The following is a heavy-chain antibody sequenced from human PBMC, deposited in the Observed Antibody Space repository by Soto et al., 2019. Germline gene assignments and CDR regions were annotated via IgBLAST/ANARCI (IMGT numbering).Heavy chain of an antibody. Sequence: QVQLVQSGAEVKKPGASVKVSCKASGYTFTSYGISWVRQAPGQGLEWMGWISAYNGNTNYAQKQQGRVTMTTAPSTSTAYMELRSLRSDDTAVYYCARRQGYNWNDVWYYGMDVWGQGTTVTVSS. D-gene: IGHD1-1*01. CDR3: ARRQGYNWNDVWYYGMDV. J-gene: IGHJ6*02. CDR2: ISAYNGNT. CDR1: GYTFTSYG. V-gene: IGHV1-18*01.